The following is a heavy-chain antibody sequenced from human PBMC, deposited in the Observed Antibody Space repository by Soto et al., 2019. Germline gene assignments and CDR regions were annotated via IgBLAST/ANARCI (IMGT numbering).Heavy chain of an antibody. CDR3: ARDMELSYYYYGMDV. CDR2: ISSSSSYI. Sequence: GSLRLSCAASGFTFSSYSMNWVRQAPGKGLEWVSSISSSSSYIYYADSVKGRFTISRDNAKNSLYLQMNSLRAEDTAVYYCARDMELSYYYYGMDVWGQGTTVTVSS. V-gene: IGHV3-21*01. J-gene: IGHJ6*02. D-gene: IGHD1-7*01. CDR1: GFTFSSYS.